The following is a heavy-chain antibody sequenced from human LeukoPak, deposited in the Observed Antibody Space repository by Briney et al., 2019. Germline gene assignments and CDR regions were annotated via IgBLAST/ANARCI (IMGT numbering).Heavy chain of an antibody. Sequence: GGSLRLSCAASGFTFSIYGMNWVRQAPAKGLEWVSGISPGGEITYYADSVKGRFTISRDNSENTVSLQMHSLRAEDTATYYCAKDNGWLHYCHWGQGTLVTVSS. V-gene: IGHV3-23*01. CDR2: ISPGGEIT. D-gene: IGHD5-24*01. CDR3: AKDNGWLHYCH. CDR1: GFTFSIYG. J-gene: IGHJ4*02.